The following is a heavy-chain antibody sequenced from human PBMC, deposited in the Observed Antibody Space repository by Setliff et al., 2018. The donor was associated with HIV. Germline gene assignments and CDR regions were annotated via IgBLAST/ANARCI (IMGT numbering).Heavy chain of an antibody. V-gene: IGHV4-34*01. J-gene: IGHJ6*02. CDR3: ARGRYCDSSYCLQRSYYNYGIDV. CDR2: VVDSGSV. D-gene: IGHD2-21*01. Sequence: PSETLSLTCSIYGGSLTYHYWSWLRQSPGKGLEWIGEVVDSGSVNYNPSLKSRVTISVDPSKKEFSLKLASVTAADTAVYFCARGRYCDSSYCLQRSYYNYGIDVWGQGTTVTVSS. CDR1: GGSLTYHY.